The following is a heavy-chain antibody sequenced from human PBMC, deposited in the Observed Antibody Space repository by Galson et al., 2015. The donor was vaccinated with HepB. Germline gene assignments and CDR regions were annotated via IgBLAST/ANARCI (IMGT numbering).Heavy chain of an antibody. J-gene: IGHJ4*02. V-gene: IGHV4-34*01. CDR2: INHSGST. D-gene: IGHD2-15*01. CDR1: GGSFSGYY. CDR3: ARDPATLGGSCCFDY. Sequence: SETLSLTCAVYGGSFSGYYWSWIRQPPGKGLEWIGEINHSGSTNYNPSLKSRVTISVDTSKNQFSLKLSSVTAADTAVYYCARDPATLGGSCCFDYWGQGTLVTVSS.